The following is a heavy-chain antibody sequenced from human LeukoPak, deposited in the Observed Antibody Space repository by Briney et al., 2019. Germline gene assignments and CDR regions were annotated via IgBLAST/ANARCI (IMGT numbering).Heavy chain of an antibody. CDR3: ARDPLGYCSSTSCYSSGMDV. J-gene: IGHJ6*02. CDR1: GGSISSGGYY. CDR2: IYYSGST. Sequence: SQTLSLTCTVSGGSISSGGYYWSWIRQHPGTGLEWIGYIYYSGSTYYNPSLKSRVTISVDTSKNQFSLKLSSVTAADTAVYYCARDPLGYCSSTSCYSSGMDVWGQGTTVTVSS. D-gene: IGHD2-2*01. V-gene: IGHV4-31*03.